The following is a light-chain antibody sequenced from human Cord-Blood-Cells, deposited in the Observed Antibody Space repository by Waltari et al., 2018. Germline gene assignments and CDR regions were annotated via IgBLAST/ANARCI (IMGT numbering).Light chain of an antibody. Sequence: DIQMTQSPSSLSASVGDRVTITCRASQSISSYLNWYQQKPGKAPKLLIYAASSLQSGVPSRFSGSGSGTDFTLTISSLQPEDFATYYCQQSYSTPSTFGQLTKLEIK. V-gene: IGKV1-39*01. J-gene: IGKJ2*01. CDR3: QQSYSTPST. CDR2: AAS. CDR1: QSISSY.